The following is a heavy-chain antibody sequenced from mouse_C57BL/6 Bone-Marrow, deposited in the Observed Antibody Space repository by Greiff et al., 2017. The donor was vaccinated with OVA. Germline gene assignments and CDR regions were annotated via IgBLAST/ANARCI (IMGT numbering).Heavy chain of an antibody. CDR2: ISDGGSYT. Sequence: DVMLVESGGGLVKPGGSLKLSCAASGFTFSSYAMSWVRQTPEKRLEWVATISDGGSYTYYPDNVKGRFTISRDTAKNNLYLQMSHLKSEDTAMYYCARDRLRYSNYDAMDYWGQGTSVTVSS. CDR1: GFTFSSYA. D-gene: IGHD2-5*01. CDR3: ARDRLRYSNYDAMDY. V-gene: IGHV5-4*01. J-gene: IGHJ4*01.